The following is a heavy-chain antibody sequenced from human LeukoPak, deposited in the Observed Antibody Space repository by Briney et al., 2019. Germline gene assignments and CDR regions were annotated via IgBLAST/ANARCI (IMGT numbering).Heavy chain of an antibody. Sequence: GGSLRLSCAASGFTFSSYDMSWVRQAPGKGLEWASGISGSGGSTYYADSVKGRFTISRDNSKNTLYLQMNSLRAEDTAVYYCARGPSGYHNTGGQGTLVTVSS. CDR3: ARGPSGYHNT. V-gene: IGHV3-23*01. D-gene: IGHD5-12*01. CDR2: ISGSGGST. J-gene: IGHJ4*02. CDR1: GFTFSSYD.